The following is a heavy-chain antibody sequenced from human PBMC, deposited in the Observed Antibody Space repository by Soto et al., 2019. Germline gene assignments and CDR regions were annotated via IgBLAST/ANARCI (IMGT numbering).Heavy chain of an antibody. J-gene: IGHJ4*02. D-gene: IGHD2-15*01. CDR1: EFILITYD. CDR2: RTRTGVST. Sequence: GGSLRLSCASSEFILITYDISWVRQAPGKGLEWVSTRTRTGVSTYYADSVKGRFTISRDDSQNTLYLQMNSLTVEDTAVYYCASAPSGGSTLRDYWGQGTLVTVSS. CDR3: ASAPSGGSTLRDY. V-gene: IGHV3-23*01.